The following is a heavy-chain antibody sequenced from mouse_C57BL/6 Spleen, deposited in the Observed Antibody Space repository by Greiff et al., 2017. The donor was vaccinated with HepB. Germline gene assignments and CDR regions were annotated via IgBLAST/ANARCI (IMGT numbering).Heavy chain of an antibody. J-gene: IGHJ4*01. CDR3: TRKVLRQGAMDY. Sequence: EVQLQQSGTVLARPGASVKMSCKTSGYTFTSYWKHWVKQRPGQGLEWIGAIYPGNSDTSYNQKFKGKAKLTAVTSASTAYMELSSLTNEDSAVYYCTRKVLRQGAMDYWGQGTSVTVSS. V-gene: IGHV1-5*01. CDR2: IYPGNSDT. CDR1: GYTFTSYW. D-gene: IGHD2-12*01.